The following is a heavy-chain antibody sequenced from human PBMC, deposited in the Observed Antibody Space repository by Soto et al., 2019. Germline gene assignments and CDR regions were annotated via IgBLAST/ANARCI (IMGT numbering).Heavy chain of an antibody. CDR2: LTWDGGTT. CDR3: AKVKRKYTSPSAVDFDS. J-gene: IGHJ4*02. CDR1: GFTFDEYS. V-gene: IGHV3-43*01. D-gene: IGHD2-2*01. Sequence: EVHLVESGGAVVQPGGSLRLSCVVSGFTFDEYSMYWVRQPPGKGLEWISLLTWDGGTTYYADSVKGRFTISRDSGKSSLLLQMDSRRTEDTALYYCAKVKRKYTSPSAVDFDSWGQGTLVTVSS.